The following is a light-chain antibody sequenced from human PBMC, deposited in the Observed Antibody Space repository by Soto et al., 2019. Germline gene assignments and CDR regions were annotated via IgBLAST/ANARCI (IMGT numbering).Light chain of an antibody. Sequence: EVVMTQFPATLSVSPGERATLSCRASQSVGSNLAWYQHKHDQAPRLLMYAASARATGIPARFSGSGSGTEFTLTISSLQSEDFAVYYCQQYDNWPPITFGQGTRLGIK. CDR1: QSVGSN. V-gene: IGKV3-15*01. CDR3: QQYDNWPPIT. J-gene: IGKJ5*01. CDR2: AAS.